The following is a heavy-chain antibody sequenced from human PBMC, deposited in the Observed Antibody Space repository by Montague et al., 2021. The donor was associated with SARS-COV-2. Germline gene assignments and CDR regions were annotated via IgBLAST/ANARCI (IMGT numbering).Heavy chain of an antibody. J-gene: IGHJ6*02. CDR1: GRSLSGYD. CDR3: ARVGRQQLVRLSGMDV. D-gene: IGHD6-13*01. Sequence: SETLSLTCAVYGRSLSGYDWSWIRQPPGKGLEWIGEINHSGSTYYNPSLKSRVTISVDTSKNQFSLKLSSVTAADTAVYYCARVGRQQLVRLSGMDVWGQGTTVTVSS. CDR2: INHSGST. V-gene: IGHV4-34*01.